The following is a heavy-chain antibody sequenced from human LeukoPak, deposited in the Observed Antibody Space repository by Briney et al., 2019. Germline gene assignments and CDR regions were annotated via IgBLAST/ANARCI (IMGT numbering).Heavy chain of an antibody. CDR1: GFTFSSYA. Sequence: GGSLRLSRAASGFTFSSYAMSWVRQAPGKGLEWVSAISGSGGSTYYADSVKGRFTISRDNSKNTLYLQMNSLRAEDTAVYYCAKDPEYSSSFRAYYFDYWGQGTLVTVSS. CDR3: AKDPEYSSSFRAYYFDY. D-gene: IGHD6-6*01. CDR2: ISGSGGST. V-gene: IGHV3-23*01. J-gene: IGHJ4*02.